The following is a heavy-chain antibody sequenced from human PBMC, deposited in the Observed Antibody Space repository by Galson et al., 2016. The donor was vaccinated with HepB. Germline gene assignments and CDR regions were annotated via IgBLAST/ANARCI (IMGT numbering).Heavy chain of an antibody. J-gene: IGHJ6*02. CDR2: ICHSGST. V-gene: IGHV4-59*01. CDR3: ARGDSTGHYYYGMDV. CDR1: GASISSYY. Sequence: ETLSLTCTVSGASISSYYWSWIRKPPGKGLEWIGCICHSGSTNYNPSLKSRVTISVDTSKNQFSLNRTSVPAADPAGDYCARGDSTGHYYYGMDVWGQGTTVTVS. D-gene: IGHD3-16*01.